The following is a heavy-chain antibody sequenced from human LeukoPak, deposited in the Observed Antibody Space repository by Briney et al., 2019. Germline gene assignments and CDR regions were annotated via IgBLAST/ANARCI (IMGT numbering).Heavy chain of an antibody. CDR3: ARVSGDWNYQSQRYYYYYMDV. CDR1: GGSISSSSYY. D-gene: IGHD1-7*01. Sequence: SSETLSLTCTVSGGSISSSSYYWGWIRQPPGKGLEWIGSIYYSGSTYYNPSLKSRVTISVDTSKNQFSLKLSSVTAADTAVYYCARVSGDWNYQSQRYYYYYMDVWGKGTTVTVSS. V-gene: IGHV4-39*07. CDR2: IYYSGST. J-gene: IGHJ6*03.